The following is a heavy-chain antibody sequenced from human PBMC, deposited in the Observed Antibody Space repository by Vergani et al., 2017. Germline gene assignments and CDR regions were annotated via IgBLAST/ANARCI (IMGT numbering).Heavy chain of an antibody. J-gene: IGHJ5*02. CDR3: ARVGGLRINXFDP. D-gene: IGHD2-15*01. CDR1: GGSISSGSYY. V-gene: IGHV4-61*02. Sequence: QVQLQESGPGLVKPSQTLSLTCTVSGGSISSGSYYWSWIRQPAGKGLEWIGRIYTSGSTNYNPSLKSRVTISVDTSKNQFSLKLSSVTAADTAVYYCARVGGLRINXFDPWGQGTLVTVSS. CDR2: IYTSGST.